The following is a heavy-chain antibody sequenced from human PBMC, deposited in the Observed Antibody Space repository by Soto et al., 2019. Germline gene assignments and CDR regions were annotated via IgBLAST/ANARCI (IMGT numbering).Heavy chain of an antibody. Sequence: SETLSLTCTVSGGSISSYYWSWIRQPPGKGLEWIGYIYYSGSTNYNPSLKSRVTISVDTSKNQFSLKLSSVTAADTAVYYCARALSGYYYAFDYWGQGTLVTVSS. D-gene: IGHD3-22*01. CDR2: IYYSGST. CDR1: GGSISSYY. V-gene: IGHV4-59*01. CDR3: ARALSGYYYAFDY. J-gene: IGHJ4*02.